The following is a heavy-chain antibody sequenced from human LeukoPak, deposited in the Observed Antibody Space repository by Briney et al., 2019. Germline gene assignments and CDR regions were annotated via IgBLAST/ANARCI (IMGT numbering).Heavy chain of an antibody. CDR3: AKDPGLEGWFDP. CDR2: IYYDGSNK. Sequence: GGSLRLSCAASGLTFRNYGMHWVRQAPGKGPEWVAVIYYDGSNKYYADSVKGRFTISRDNSKNTLYLQMNSLRAEDTAVYYCAKDPGLEGWFDPWGQGTLVTVSS. J-gene: IGHJ5*02. CDR1: GLTFRNYG. V-gene: IGHV3-33*06.